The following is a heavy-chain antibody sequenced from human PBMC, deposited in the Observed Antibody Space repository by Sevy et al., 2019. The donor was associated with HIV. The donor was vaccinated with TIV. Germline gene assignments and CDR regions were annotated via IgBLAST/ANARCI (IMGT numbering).Heavy chain of an antibody. CDR3: RLKTHGLDYYYEVEV. D-gene: IGHD3-16*01. Sequence: ASGKVSCKASGGTFSTYAISWVRQAPGQGFEWRGGIIPIFGSASYAQKFHCRVTITADESTSTAHMELSSLRSEDTALYYCRLKTHGLDYYYEVEVWGQGTTVTVSS. CDR2: IIPIFGSA. CDR1: GGTFSTYA. V-gene: IGHV1-69*13. J-gene: IGHJ6*02.